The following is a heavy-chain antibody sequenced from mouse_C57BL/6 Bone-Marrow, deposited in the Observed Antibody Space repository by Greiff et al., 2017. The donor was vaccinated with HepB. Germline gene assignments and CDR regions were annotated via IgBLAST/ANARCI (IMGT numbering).Heavy chain of an antibody. D-gene: IGHD1-1*01. V-gene: IGHV2-9-1*01. J-gene: IGHJ4*01. Sequence: VKLMESGPGLVAPSQSLSITCTVSGFSLTSYAISWVRQPPGKGLEWLGVIWTGGGTNYNSALKSRLSISKDNPKSQVFLKMNSLQTDDTARYYCARKAYYYGPYAMDYWGQGTSVTVSS. CDR1: GFSLTSYA. CDR3: ARKAYYYGPYAMDY. CDR2: IWTGGGT.